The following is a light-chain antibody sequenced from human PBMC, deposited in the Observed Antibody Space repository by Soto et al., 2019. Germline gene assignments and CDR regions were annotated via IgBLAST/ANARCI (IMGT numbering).Light chain of an antibody. CDR2: DAS. Sequence: EIVLTQSPGTLSLSPGERATLSCRASQIGSSSFLAWYQQRPGQAPRLLIYDASSRYIGIPDRFIGSGSGTDFTLAISRLEPEDFAVYYCQQYGTSPATLGQGTKVEI. CDR3: QQYGTSPAT. CDR1: QIGSSSF. J-gene: IGKJ1*01. V-gene: IGKV3-20*01.